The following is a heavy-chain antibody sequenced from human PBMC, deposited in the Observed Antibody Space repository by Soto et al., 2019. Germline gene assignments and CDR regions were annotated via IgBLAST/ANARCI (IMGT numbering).Heavy chain of an antibody. D-gene: IGHD3-10*01. V-gene: IGHV4-59*01. CDR1: GGSISSYY. J-gene: IGHJ5*02. CDR3: AGGPRITMVRGPTLEVWFDP. Sequence: SETLSLTCTVSGGSISSYYWSWIRQPPGKGLEWIGYIYYSGSTNYNPSLKSRVTISVDTSKNQFSLKLSSVTAADTAVYYCAGGPRITMVRGPTLEVWFDPWGQGTLVTVSS. CDR2: IYYSGST.